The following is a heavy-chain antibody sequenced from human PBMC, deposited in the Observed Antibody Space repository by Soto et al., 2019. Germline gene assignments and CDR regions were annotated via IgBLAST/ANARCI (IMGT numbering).Heavy chain of an antibody. Sequence: EVQLVESGGGLVQPGRSLRLSCAASGFTFDDYAMHWVRQAPGKGLEWVSGISWNSGSIGYADSVKGRFTISRDNAKNSLYLQMNSLRAEDTALYYCAKDIGGDEGTMIVVDHYFDYWGQGTLVTVSS. CDR3: AKDIGGDEGTMIVVDHYFDY. CDR1: GFTFDDYA. V-gene: IGHV3-9*01. J-gene: IGHJ4*02. CDR2: ISWNSGSI. D-gene: IGHD3-22*01.